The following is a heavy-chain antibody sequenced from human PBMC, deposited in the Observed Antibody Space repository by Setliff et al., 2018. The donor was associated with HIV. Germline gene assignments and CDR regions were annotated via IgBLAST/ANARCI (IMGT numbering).Heavy chain of an antibody. CDR2: IYYSGST. Sequence: PSETLSLTCTVSGGSISSGAYYWSWIRQHPGKGLEWIGYIYYSGSTYYNPSLKSRLTISVDTSQNQFSLRLSSVTAADTAVYYCARDPGGYQAYFDYWGQGTLVTVSS. D-gene: IGHD3-22*01. CDR1: GGSISSGAYY. J-gene: IGHJ4*02. CDR3: ARDPGGYQAYFDY. V-gene: IGHV4-31*03.